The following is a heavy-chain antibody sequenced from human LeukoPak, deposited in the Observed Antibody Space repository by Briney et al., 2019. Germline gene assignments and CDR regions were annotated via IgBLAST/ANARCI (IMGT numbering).Heavy chain of an antibody. V-gene: IGHV4-34*01. CDR2: INHSGST. CDR3: ARGGGYNWFDP. J-gene: IGHJ5*02. CDR1: GGSFSGYY. Sequence: KSSETLSLTCAVYGGSFSGYYWSWIRQPPGKGLEWIGEINHSGSTNYNPSLKSRVTTSVDTSKKQFSLKLSSVTAADTAVYYCARGGGYNWFDPWGQGTLVTVSS.